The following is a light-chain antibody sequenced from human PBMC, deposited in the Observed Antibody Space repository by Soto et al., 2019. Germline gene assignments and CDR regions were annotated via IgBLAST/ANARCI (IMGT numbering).Light chain of an antibody. CDR2: EVS. CDR3: GSYRSSIYV. V-gene: IGLV2-14*01. J-gene: IGLJ1*01. CDR1: SIDVGGYDY. Sequence: QSVLTQPASVSGSPGQSITISCTGTSIDVGGYDYVSWYQQHPDKAPKLIIYEVSNRPSGISNRFSGSKSGNTASLTISGLQAEDEADYYCGSYRSSIYVFGTGTKLTVL.